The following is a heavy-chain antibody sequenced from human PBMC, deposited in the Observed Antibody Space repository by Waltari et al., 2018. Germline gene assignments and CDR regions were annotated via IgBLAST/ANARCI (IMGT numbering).Heavy chain of an antibody. CDR2: LYTSGST. D-gene: IGHD6-13*01. CDR3: ARDAMDPRYSSWYYYNIKMTGAFYI. J-gene: IGHJ3*02. CDR1: GGSISSYY. Sequence: SLTCTVPGGSISSYYWSWIRQPAGKGLEWIGRLYTSGSTNYNPSLKSRVTMSVDTSKNQFSLKLSSVTAADTAVYYCARDAMDPRYSSWYYYNIKMTGAFYIWGQETMVTVSS. V-gene: IGHV4-4*07.